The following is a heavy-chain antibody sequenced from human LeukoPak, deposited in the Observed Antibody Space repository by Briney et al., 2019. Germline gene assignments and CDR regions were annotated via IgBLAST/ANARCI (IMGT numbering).Heavy chain of an antibody. D-gene: IGHD3-22*01. CDR2: ISSSSSSI. CDR3: ARDSRYYDSSGPT. V-gene: IGHV3-21*01. Sequence: GGSLRLSCAASGFTFSSYSMNWVRQAPGKGLEWVSSISSSSSSIYYADSVKGRFTISRDNAKNSLFLQMNSLRVEDTAVYYCARDSRYYDSSGPTWGQGTLVTVSS. J-gene: IGHJ1*01. CDR1: GFTFSSYS.